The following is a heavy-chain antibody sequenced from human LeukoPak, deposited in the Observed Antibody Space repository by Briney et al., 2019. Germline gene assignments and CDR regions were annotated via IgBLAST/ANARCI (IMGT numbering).Heavy chain of an antibody. CDR3: ARGSHGYTVDY. Sequence: SETLSLTCTVSGYSISSGYYWGWIRQPPGKGLEWIVNIYHTGSTYYNPSLKSRVTISVDTSKNQFSLKLSSVTAADTAVYYCARGSHGYTVDYWGQGTLVTVSS. CDR2: IYHTGST. J-gene: IGHJ4*02. V-gene: IGHV4-38-2*02. D-gene: IGHD5-18*01. CDR1: GYSISSGYY.